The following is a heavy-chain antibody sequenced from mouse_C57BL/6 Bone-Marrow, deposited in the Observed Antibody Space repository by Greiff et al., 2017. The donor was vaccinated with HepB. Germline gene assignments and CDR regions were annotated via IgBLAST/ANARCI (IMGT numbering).Heavy chain of an antibody. J-gene: IGHJ4*01. D-gene: IGHD2-1*01. Sequence: QVQLQQSGAELVRPGASVTLSCKASGYTFTDYEMHWVKQTPVHGLEWIGAIDPETGGTAYNQKFKGKAILTADKSSSTAYMELRSLTSEDSAVYYCTRTTMAPYYAMDYWGKGTSVTVSS. CDR1: GYTFTDYE. CDR3: TRTTMAPYYAMDY. CDR2: IDPETGGT. V-gene: IGHV1-15*01.